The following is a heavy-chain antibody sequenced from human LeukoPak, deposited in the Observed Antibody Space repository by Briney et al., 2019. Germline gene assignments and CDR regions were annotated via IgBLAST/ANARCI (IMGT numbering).Heavy chain of an antibody. J-gene: IGHJ5*02. V-gene: IGHV5-51*01. CDR3: ARRTSADWFDP. CDR1: GYSCTNYW. Sequence: GESLKISCKGSGYSCTNYWIGWVRQMPGKGLEWMGIIYPGDSDTRYSPSFQGQVTISADKSISTAYLQWSSLKASDTAIYFCARRTSADWFDPWGQGTLVTVSS. D-gene: IGHD1-7*01. CDR2: IYPGDSDT.